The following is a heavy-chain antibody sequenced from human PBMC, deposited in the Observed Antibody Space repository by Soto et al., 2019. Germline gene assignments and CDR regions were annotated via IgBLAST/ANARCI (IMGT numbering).Heavy chain of an antibody. CDR3: AKVVAATSYFDS. J-gene: IGHJ4*02. V-gene: IGHV4-38-2*01. D-gene: IGHD2-15*01. Sequence: KPSETLSLTCAVSGYSIGNDYYWGWIRQPPGKGLEWIGSMFHSGSTYYSPSLKGRVTILMDTSKNTFSLELNSVTAADTAIYYCAKVVAATSYFDSWGQGALVTVSS. CDR1: GYSIGNDYY. CDR2: MFHSGST.